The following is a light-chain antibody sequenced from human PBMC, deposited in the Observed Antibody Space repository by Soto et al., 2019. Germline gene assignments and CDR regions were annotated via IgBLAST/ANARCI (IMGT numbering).Light chain of an antibody. J-gene: IGLJ3*02. CDR1: SSNIGAGYD. CDR2: GNS. Sequence: QSVLTQPPSVSGAPGQRVTISCTGSSSNIGAGYDVHWYQQLPGTAPKLLIYGNSNRPSGVPDRFSGSKSGTSASLAITGLQAEHEADYYCQSYDSSLSVWVFGGGPKLTVL. CDR3: QSYDSSLSVWV. V-gene: IGLV1-40*01.